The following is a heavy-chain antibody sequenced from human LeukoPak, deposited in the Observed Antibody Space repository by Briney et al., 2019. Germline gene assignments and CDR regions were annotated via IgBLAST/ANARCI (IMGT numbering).Heavy chain of an antibody. J-gene: IGHJ4*02. CDR1: GYTLSSYG. CDR3: ARDGGGYPY. V-gene: IGHV1-18*01. D-gene: IGHD2-15*01. Sequence: GASVKVPCKTSGYTLSSYGITWVRQAPGQGLEWMGWISVENGNTHYAQRLQGRVTMTTDIPTTTAYMELRSLRSDDTAVYYCARDGGGYPYWGQGTLVTVSS. CDR2: ISVENGNT.